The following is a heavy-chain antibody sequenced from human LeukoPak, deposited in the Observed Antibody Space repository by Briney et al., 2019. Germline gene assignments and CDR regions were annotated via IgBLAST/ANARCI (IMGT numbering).Heavy chain of an antibody. J-gene: IGHJ3*02. CDR2: IYYSGST. V-gene: IGHV4-31*03. D-gene: IGHD5-18*01. CDR1: GGSISSGDYY. CDR3: ARGGYSDGNAFDI. Sequence: SQTLSLTCTVSGGSISSGDYYWSWIRQHPGKGLEWIGYIYYSGSTYYNPSLKSRVTISVDTSKNQFSLKLSSVTAADTAVYYCARGGYSDGNAFDIWGQGTMVTVSS.